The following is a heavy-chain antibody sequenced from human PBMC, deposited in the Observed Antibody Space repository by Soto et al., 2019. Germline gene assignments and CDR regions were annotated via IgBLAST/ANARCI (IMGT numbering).Heavy chain of an antibody. Sequence: QVQLVASGGGVVQPGRSLSLSCVGSGFTFSSYGMHWVRQAPGKGLEWVSVIWYDGSKKAYADSVKGRFTISRDNSMNTLYLQMNSLRAEDAAVYYCARDLFRMDVWGQGTTVTVSS. CDR2: IWYDGSKK. J-gene: IGHJ6*02. CDR1: GFTFSSYG. V-gene: IGHV3-33*01. CDR3: ARDLFRMDV.